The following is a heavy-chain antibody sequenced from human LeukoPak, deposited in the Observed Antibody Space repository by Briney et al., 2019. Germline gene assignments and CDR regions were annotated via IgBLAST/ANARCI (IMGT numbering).Heavy chain of an antibody. CDR2: IRSKAYGGTT. CDR3: ASCSYSSSSWSIRHQYYYMDV. V-gene: IGHV3-49*03. Sequence: PGGSLRLSCTASGFTFGDYAMSWFRQAPGKGLEWVGFIRSKAYGGTTEYAASVKGRFTISRDDSKSIAYLQMNSLRAEDTAVYYCASCSYSSSSWSIRHQYYYMDVWGKGTTVTVSS. CDR1: GFTFGDYA. J-gene: IGHJ6*03. D-gene: IGHD6-6*01.